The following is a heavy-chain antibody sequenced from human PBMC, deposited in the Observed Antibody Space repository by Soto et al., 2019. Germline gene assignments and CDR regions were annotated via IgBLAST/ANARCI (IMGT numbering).Heavy chain of an antibody. CDR1: GYTFINHG. D-gene: IGHD3-3*01. J-gene: IGHJ4*02. V-gene: IGHV1-18*01. Sequence: ASVKVSCKSSGYTFINHGIFWVRQAPGQGLEWMAWIYPYNGNTNYAQKFLGRVTMTTNTSTSTAYMELSSLTSEDTAVYYCARGLGADDFWSGTDYWGQGTLVTVSS. CDR3: ARGLGADDFWSGTDY. CDR2: IYPYNGNT.